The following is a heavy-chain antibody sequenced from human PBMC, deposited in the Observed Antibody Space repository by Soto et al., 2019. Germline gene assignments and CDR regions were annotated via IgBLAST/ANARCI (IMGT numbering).Heavy chain of an antibody. D-gene: IGHD2-15*01. CDR1: GFTFSSYA. J-gene: IGHJ6*03. Sequence: EVQLLESGGGLVQPGGSLRLSCAASGFTFSSYAMSWVRQAPGKGLEWVSAISGSGGSTYYADSVKGRFTISRDNSKNSLYLQMNSLRDEDTAVYYCAKDCSGGSCGIDYYYMDVWGKGTTVTVSS. CDR3: AKDCSGGSCGIDYYYMDV. V-gene: IGHV3-23*01. CDR2: ISGSGGST.